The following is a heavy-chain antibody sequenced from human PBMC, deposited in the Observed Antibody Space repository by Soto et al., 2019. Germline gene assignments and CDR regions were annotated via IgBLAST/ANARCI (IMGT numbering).Heavy chain of an antibody. V-gene: IGHV3-23*01. CDR2: ISGSGNDK. D-gene: IGHD2-21*01. CDR3: AKDGGEQRHNWFDS. J-gene: IGHJ5*01. Sequence: EVQLLESGGGLVQPGGSLRLSCAASGFIFDSYAMNWVRQAPGKGLEWVSDISGSGNDKYYADSVKGRFTISRDNSKNSVYRKMNSLRAEDTAVYYCAKDGGEQRHNWFDSWGQGILVTVSS. CDR1: GFIFDSYA.